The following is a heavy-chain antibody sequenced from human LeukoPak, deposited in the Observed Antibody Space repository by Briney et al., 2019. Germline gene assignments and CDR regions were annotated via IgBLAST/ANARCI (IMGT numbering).Heavy chain of an antibody. Sequence: ASVKVSCKASGYTFNNYEINWVRQAPGQGLEWMGWIDPNRNNRGFAQKFQGRFTLSRDTSTATAYMELSSLSSEDTAVYYCARGGASSNDDTDQYPDYWGQGTLVTVSS. D-gene: IGHD3-22*01. CDR1: GYTFNNYE. CDR3: ARGGASSNDDTDQYPDY. CDR2: IDPNRNNR. J-gene: IGHJ4*02. V-gene: IGHV1-8*03.